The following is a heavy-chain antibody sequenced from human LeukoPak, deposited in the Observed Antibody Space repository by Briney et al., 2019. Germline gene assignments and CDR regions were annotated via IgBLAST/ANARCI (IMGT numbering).Heavy chain of an antibody. CDR3: AKDRVYYYDSSGYLSY. CDR2: ISGSGGST. V-gene: IGHV3-23*01. CDR1: GFTFSSYA. J-gene: IGHJ4*02. Sequence: PGGSLRLSCAASGFTFSSYAMSWVRQAPGKGLEWVSAISGSGGSTYYADSVKGRFTISRDNSKNTLYLQMNSLRAEDTAVYYCAKDRVYYYDSSGYLSYWGQGTLVTVST. D-gene: IGHD3-22*01.